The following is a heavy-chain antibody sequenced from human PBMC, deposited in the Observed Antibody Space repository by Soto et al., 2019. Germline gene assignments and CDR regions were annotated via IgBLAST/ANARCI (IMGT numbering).Heavy chain of an antibody. CDR1: GFTFSSYW. D-gene: IGHD6-6*01. Sequence: EVQLVESGGGLVQPGGSLRLSCAASGFTFSSYWMSWVRQAPGKGLGWVANIKQDGSEKYYVDSVKGRFTISRDNAKNSLSLQMNSLRAEATAVYYCARDLIAARDWYFDIWGRGTLVTVSS. V-gene: IGHV3-7*01. CDR3: ARDLIAARDWYFDI. CDR2: IKQDGSEK. J-gene: IGHJ2*01.